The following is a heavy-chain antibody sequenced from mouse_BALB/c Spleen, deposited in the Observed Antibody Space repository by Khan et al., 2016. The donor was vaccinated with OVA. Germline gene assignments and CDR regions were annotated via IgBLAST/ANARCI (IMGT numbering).Heavy chain of an antibody. CDR1: GYIFTNYG. D-gene: IGHD1-1*01. J-gene: IGHJ4*01. V-gene: IGHV9-3-1*01. Sequence: QIQLVQSGPELKQPGETVKISCKASGYIFTNYGMTWVKQAPGKGLKWMGWINTYTGEPTYADDFKGRFAFSLDTSANTAYLQINNLKNEDTATDSCARTRKGSGYDYAIDYWGQGTSVTVSS. CDR3: ARTRKGSGYDYAIDY. CDR2: INTYTGEP.